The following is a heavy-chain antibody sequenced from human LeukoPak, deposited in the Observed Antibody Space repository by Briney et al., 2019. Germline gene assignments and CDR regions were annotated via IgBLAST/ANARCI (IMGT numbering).Heavy chain of an antibody. CDR1: GLTVSSSY. CDR2: IYIGDNP. Sequence: GRSLRLSCAASGLTVSSSYMSWVRQAPGKGLEWVSIIYIGDNPHYADSVKGRFTISRHNSKNTLYLQMNNLRAEDTAVYYCARVRPWVFDYWGQGTLVTVSS. V-gene: IGHV3-53*04. J-gene: IGHJ4*02. CDR3: ARVRPWVFDY.